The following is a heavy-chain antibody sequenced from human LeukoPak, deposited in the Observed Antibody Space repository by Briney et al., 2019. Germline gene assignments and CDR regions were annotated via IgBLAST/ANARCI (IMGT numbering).Heavy chain of an antibody. CDR1: GYTFTSYY. V-gene: IGHV1-46*01. CDR3: ARARVNNNWFDP. Sequence: APVKVSCKASGYTFTSYYMHWVRQAPVQGLEWMGIINPSGGSTSYAQKFQGRVTMTRDTSTSTVYMELSSLRSEDTAVYYCARARVNNNWFDPWGQGTLVTVSS. J-gene: IGHJ5*02. D-gene: IGHD3-10*01. CDR2: INPSGGST.